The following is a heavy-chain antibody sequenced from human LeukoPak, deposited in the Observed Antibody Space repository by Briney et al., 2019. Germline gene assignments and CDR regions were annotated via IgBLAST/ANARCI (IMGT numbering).Heavy chain of an antibody. CDR3: ARARFGGYYYDSSGYYRRFYFDY. CDR1: GXSFSGYY. V-gene: IGHV4-34*01. Sequence: SETLSLTWAVYGXSFSGYYWSWIRQPPGKGLEWIGEINHIGSTNYNPSPKSRVTLSVDTSKNQFSLKLSSVTAADTAVYYCARARFGGYYYDSSGYYRRFYFDYWGQGTLVTVSS. J-gene: IGHJ4*02. D-gene: IGHD3-22*01. CDR2: INHIGST.